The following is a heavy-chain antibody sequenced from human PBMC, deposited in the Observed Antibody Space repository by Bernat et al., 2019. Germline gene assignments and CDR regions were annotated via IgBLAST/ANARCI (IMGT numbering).Heavy chain of an antibody. V-gene: IGHV3-30-3*01. J-gene: IGHJ6*02. D-gene: IGHD3-16*01. CDR1: GFTFSSYA. CDR2: ISYDGSNK. Sequence: QVQLVESGGGVVQPGRSLRLSCAASGFTFSSYAVHWVRQAPGKGLEWVAAISYDGSNKYYADSVKDRFTISRDKNTLYLQMNSLRAEDTAVYYCARDRRGTDSGGMDVWGQGTTVTVSS. CDR3: ARDRRGTDSGGMDV.